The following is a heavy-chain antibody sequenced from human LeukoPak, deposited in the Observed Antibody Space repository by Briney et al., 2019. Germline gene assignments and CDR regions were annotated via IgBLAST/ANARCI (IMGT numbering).Heavy chain of an antibody. V-gene: IGHV3-23*01. D-gene: IGHD3-10*01. Sequence: TGGSLRLSCAASGFTFSSYAMSWVRQAPGKGLDWVSAISGSGGSTYYADSVKGRFTISRDNSKNTLYLQMNSLRAEDTAVYYCAKDMMVRGKYYYMDVWGKGTTVTVSS. CDR2: ISGSGGST. J-gene: IGHJ6*03. CDR1: GFTFSSYA. CDR3: AKDMMVRGKYYYMDV.